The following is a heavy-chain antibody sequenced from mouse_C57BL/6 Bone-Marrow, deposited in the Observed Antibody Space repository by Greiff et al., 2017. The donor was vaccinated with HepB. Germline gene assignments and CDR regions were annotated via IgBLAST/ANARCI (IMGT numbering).Heavy chain of an antibody. CDR2: ISYDGSN. D-gene: IGHD1-1*01. Sequence: EVQLQESGPGLVKPSQSLSLTCSVTGYSITSGYYWNWIRQFPGNKLEWMGYISYDGSNNYNPSLKNRISITRDTSKNQFFLKLNSVTTEDTATYYCAREALYYYGSSSDFDYWGQGTTLTVSS. CDR1: GYSITSGYY. CDR3: AREALYYYGSSSDFDY. J-gene: IGHJ2*01. V-gene: IGHV3-6*01.